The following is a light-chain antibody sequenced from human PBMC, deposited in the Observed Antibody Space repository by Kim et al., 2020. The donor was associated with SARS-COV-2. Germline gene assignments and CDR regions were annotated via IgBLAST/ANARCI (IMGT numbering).Light chain of an antibody. CDR3: QQYYSTPYT. CDR1: QSVLYSSNNKTY. Sequence: DIVMTQSPDSLAVSLGERATINCKSNQSVLYSSNNKTYLAWYQRKPGQPPNLLIYWASTRESGVPDRFSGSGSGTDFTLTISSLQAEDVAVYYCQQYYSTPYTFGQGTKLEI. CDR2: WAS. V-gene: IGKV4-1*01. J-gene: IGKJ2*01.